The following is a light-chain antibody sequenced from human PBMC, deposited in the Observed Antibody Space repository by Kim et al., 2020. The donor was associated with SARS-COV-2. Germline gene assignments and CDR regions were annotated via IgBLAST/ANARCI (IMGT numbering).Light chain of an antibody. J-gene: IGLJ2*01. CDR1: KLGDKY. V-gene: IGLV3-1*01. CDR2: QDS. CDR3: QAWDSSVV. Sequence: SGSPGQTASITCSGDKLGDKYACWYQQKPGQSPVLVIYQDSKRPSGIPERFSGSNSGNTATLTISGTQAMDEADYYGQAWDSSVVFGGGTQLTVL.